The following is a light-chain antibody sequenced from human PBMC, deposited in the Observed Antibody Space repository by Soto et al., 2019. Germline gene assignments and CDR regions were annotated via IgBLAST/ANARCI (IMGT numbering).Light chain of an antibody. J-gene: IGKJ1*01. CDR3: QHYCNSPRK. CDR2: GAS. V-gene: IGKV3-20*01. Sequence: EIVLTQSPGTLSLSPGERVTLSCRASQSVSSSYLAWYQQKPGQAPRLLIYGASSMATGIRDRFSGSGSGTDFTLTISRLEPEDCAVYYCQHYCNSPRKVGQGTKVEIK. CDR1: QSVSSSY.